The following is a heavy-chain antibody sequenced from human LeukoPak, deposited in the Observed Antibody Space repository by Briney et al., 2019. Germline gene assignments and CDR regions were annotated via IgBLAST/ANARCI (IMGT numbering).Heavy chain of an antibody. CDR3: ARMYSGTSYYFDY. D-gene: IGHD1-26*01. J-gene: IGHJ4*02. V-gene: IGHV4-59*01. Sequence: SETLSLTCSVSGVSISTYYWIWIREPPAKGLEWMGFFSYSGSTKYNPSLKSRVTMSVDTSKNQFSLKLNSVTAADTAVYYCARMYSGTSYYFDYWGQGTLVTVSS. CDR2: FSYSGST. CDR1: GVSISTYY.